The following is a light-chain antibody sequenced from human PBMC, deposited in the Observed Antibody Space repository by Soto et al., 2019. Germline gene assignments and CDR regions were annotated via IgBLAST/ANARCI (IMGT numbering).Light chain of an antibody. CDR1: QTISTW. V-gene: IGKV1-5*01. CDR2: DAS. CDR3: QHYNSYSEA. J-gene: IGKJ1*01. Sequence: DIQVTQSPPTLSASVGDRVTITCRASQTISTWMAWYQQKPGKAPKLLVYDASTLQSGVASRFSGSGSGTEFTLIISGLQPDDSATYYCQHYNSYSEAFGLGTKVELK.